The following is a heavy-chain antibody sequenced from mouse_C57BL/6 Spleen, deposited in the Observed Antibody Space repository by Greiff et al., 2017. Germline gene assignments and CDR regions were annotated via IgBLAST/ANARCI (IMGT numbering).Heavy chain of an antibody. V-gene: IGHV1-5*01. D-gene: IGHD2-5*01. CDR2: IYPGNSDT. Sequence: VQLQQSGTVLARPGASVKMSCKTSGYTFTSYWMHWVKRRPGQGLEWIGAIYPGNSDTSYNQKFKGKAKLTAVTSASTAYMELSSLTNEDSAVYYCTIYSNYEDYAMDYWGQGTSVTVSS. CDR1: GYTFTSYW. J-gene: IGHJ4*01. CDR3: TIYSNYEDYAMDY.